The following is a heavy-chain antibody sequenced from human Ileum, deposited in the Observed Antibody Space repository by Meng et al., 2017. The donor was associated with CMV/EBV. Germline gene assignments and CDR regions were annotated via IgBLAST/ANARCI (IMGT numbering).Heavy chain of an antibody. CDR1: GYTFNAYH. Sequence: QGRLVESGAEVETPGALVKVACKGSGYTFNAYHVQWVRQAPGQGLEWMGWINPNSGGTKYAQKFRGRVTLTRDTSISTVYMDLTTITSDDTAVYYCARPYTSGWSNWFDPWGQGTLVTVSS. D-gene: IGHD6-19*01. CDR3: ARPYTSGWSNWFDP. V-gene: IGHV1-2*02. J-gene: IGHJ5*02. CDR2: INPNSGGT.